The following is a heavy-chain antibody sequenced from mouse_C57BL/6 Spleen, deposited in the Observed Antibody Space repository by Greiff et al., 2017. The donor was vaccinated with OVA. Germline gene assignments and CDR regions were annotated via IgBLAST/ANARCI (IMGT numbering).Heavy chain of an antibody. Sequence: QVQLKQPGAELVRPGSSVKLSCKASGYTFTSYWMHWVKQRPIQGLEWIGNIDPSDSETHYNQKFKDKATLTVDKSSSTAYMPLSSLTSEDSAVYYCARDDYEDFDYWGQGTTLTVSS. CDR1: GYTFTSYW. J-gene: IGHJ2*01. V-gene: IGHV1-52*01. D-gene: IGHD2-4*01. CDR3: ARDDYEDFDY. CDR2: IDPSDSET.